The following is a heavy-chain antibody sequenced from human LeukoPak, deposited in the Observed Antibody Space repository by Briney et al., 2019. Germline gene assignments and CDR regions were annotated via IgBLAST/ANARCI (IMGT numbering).Heavy chain of an antibody. D-gene: IGHD3-3*01. Sequence: GGSLRLSCAASGFTFSSYAMSWVRQAPGKGLEWVSAISGSGGSTYYADSVKGRFTISRDNSKNTLYLQTNSLRAEDTAVYYCAKVVTYYDFWSGRPSYYYYMDVWGKGTTVTVSS. V-gene: IGHV3-23*01. CDR3: AKVVTYYDFWSGRPSYYYYMDV. J-gene: IGHJ6*03. CDR1: GFTFSSYA. CDR2: ISGSGGST.